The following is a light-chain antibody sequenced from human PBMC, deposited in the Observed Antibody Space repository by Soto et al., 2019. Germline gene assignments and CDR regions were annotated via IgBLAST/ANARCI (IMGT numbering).Light chain of an antibody. CDR3: SSYTSSYTYV. CDR2: EVS. Sequence: QSVLTQPASVSGSPGQSITISCTGTSSDVGGYNYVSWYQQHPGKAPKLIIYEVSNRPSGESHRFSGPKSGNTASLTISGLQAEDEADYYCSSYTSSYTYVFGTGTKVTVL. V-gene: IGLV2-14*01. J-gene: IGLJ1*01. CDR1: SSDVGGYNY.